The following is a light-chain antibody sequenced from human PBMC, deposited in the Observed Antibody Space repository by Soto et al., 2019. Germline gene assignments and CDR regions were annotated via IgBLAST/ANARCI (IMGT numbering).Light chain of an antibody. CDR2: GAS. J-gene: IGKJ2*01. Sequence: EIVLTQSRGTLSLSPGERATLSCRASQSVSSSYLAWYQQKPGQAPRLLIYGASSRATGIPDRFSGSGSGTDLTLTISRLEPEDFAVYYCQQYGSSPYTFGQGTKLEIK. V-gene: IGKV3-20*01. CDR3: QQYGSSPYT. CDR1: QSVSSSY.